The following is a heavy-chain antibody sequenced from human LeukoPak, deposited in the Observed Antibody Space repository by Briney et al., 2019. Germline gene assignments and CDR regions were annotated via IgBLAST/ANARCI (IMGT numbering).Heavy chain of an antibody. Sequence: PGGSLRLSCAASGFTFSSYAMSWVRQAPGKGLEWVSAISGSGGSTYYADSVKGRFTISRDNSKNTLYLQMNSLRAEDTAVYYCARGNDFWSGPDYWGQGTLVTVSS. V-gene: IGHV3-23*01. CDR2: ISGSGGST. CDR3: ARGNDFWSGPDY. D-gene: IGHD3-3*01. CDR1: GFTFSSYA. J-gene: IGHJ4*02.